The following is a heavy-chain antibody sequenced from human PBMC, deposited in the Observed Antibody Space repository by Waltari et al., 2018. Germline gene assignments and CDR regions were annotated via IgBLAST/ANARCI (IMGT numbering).Heavy chain of an antibody. CDR1: GNTLLASA. D-gene: IGHD6-6*01. J-gene: IGHJ6*02. V-gene: IGHV1-24*01. Sequence: QVLMVQSGAEVKKPGASVKVSCRVSGNTLLASAMHWVRQAPGKGLEWVGGYDPEEGGTIYAQKFQGRVTMTEDTSTDTAFMELSSLRSEDTAVYYCATLVRSSSSFYFYAMDVWGQGTTVTVSS. CDR2: YDPEEGGT. CDR3: ATLVRSSSSFYFYAMDV.